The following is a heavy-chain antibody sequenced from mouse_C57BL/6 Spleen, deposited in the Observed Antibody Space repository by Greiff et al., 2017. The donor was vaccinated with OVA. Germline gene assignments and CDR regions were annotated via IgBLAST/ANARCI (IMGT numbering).Heavy chain of an antibody. CDR3: AAAIYDGDGGYYYDY. Sequence: QVQLQQSGAELVKPGASVKMSCKASGYTFTTYPIEWMKQNHGKSLEWIGNFHPDNDDTKYNEKFKGKATLTVEKSYSTVYLELSRLTSDDSAVYYCAAAIYDGDGGYYYDYWGQGTTLTVSS. D-gene: IGHD2-3*01. CDR2: FHPDNDDT. J-gene: IGHJ2*01. CDR1: GYTFTTYP. V-gene: IGHV1-47*01.